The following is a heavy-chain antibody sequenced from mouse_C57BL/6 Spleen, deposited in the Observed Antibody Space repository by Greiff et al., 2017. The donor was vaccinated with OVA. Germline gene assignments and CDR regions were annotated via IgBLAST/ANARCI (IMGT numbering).Heavy chain of an antibody. CDR3: ARGNYGNPTYAIDD. J-gene: IGHJ4*01. D-gene: IGHD1-1*01. V-gene: IGHV1-42*01. CDR1: GYSFTGYY. CDR2: INPSTGGT. Sequence: VQLQQSGPELVKPGASVKISCKASGYSFTGYYMNWVKQSPEKSLEWIGEINPSTGGTTYNQKFKAKATLTVDKSSRTAYMQLKSLTSDDSAVDYCARGNYGNPTYAIDDWGQGTSVTVSS.